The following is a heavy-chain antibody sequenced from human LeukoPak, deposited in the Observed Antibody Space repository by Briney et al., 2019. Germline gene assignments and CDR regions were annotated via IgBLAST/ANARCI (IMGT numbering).Heavy chain of an antibody. J-gene: IGHJ4*02. Sequence: SETLSLTCTVSGGSISSYYWSWIRQPPGKGLEWIGYIYYSGSTNYNPSLKSRVTISVDTSKNQFSLKLSSVTAADTAVYYCASSMYSSSSPDYWGQGTLVTVSS. V-gene: IGHV4-59*01. CDR3: ASSMYSSSSPDY. D-gene: IGHD6-6*01. CDR2: IYYSGST. CDR1: GGSISSYY.